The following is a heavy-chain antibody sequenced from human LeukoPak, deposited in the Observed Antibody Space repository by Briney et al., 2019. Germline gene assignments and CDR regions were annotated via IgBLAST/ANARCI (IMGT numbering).Heavy chain of an antibody. J-gene: IGHJ5*02. V-gene: IGHV4-4*02. CDR3: ARDNGCSGGSCYRWFDP. CDR1: GGSISSSNW. CDR2: IYDSGST. D-gene: IGHD2-15*01. Sequence: SGTLSLTCAVSGGSISSSNWWSWVRQPPGKGLEWIGEIYDSGSTSCNPSLKSRVTISVDTSKNQFSLKLSSVTAADTAVYYCARDNGCSGGSCYRWFDPWGQGTLVTVS.